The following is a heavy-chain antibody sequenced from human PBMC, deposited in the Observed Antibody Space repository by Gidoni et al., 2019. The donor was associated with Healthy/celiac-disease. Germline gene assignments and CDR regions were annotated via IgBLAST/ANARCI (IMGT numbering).Heavy chain of an antibody. V-gene: IGHV2-70*15. CDR2: IDWDDDK. D-gene: IGHD2-15*01. CDR3: ARISQVVVATNAFDI. CDR1: GFSLSTSGMC. Sequence: QVTLRESGPALVKPTQTLTLTCTFSGFSLSTSGMCVSWIRQPPGKALEWLARIDWDDDKYYRTSLKTRLTISKDTSKNQVVLTMTNMDPVDTATYYCARISQVVVATNAFDIWGQGTMVTVSS. J-gene: IGHJ3*02.